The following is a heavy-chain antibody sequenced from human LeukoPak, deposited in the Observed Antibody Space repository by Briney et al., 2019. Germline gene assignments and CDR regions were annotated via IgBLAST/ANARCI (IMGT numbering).Heavy chain of an antibody. CDR2: IYYSGST. D-gene: IGHD2-21*02. V-gene: IGHV4-39*01. CDR3: ARHEAYCGGDCYSPAGYFDY. J-gene: IGHJ4*02. Sequence: SETLSLTCTVSGGSISSSSYYWGWIRQPPGKGLEWLGSIYYSGSTYYNPSLKSRVTISVDTSKNQFSLKLSSVTAADTAVYYCARHEAYCGGDCYSPAGYFDYWGQGTLVTVSS. CDR1: GGSISSSSYY.